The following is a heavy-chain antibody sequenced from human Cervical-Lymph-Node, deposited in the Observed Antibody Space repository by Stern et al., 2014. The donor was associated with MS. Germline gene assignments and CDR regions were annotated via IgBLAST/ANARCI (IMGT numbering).Heavy chain of an antibody. V-gene: IGHV3-21*01. CDR2: ISSSSSYI. J-gene: IGHJ4*02. Sequence: EVQLEESGGGLVKPGGSLRLSCAASGFTFSSYSMNWVRQAPGKGLEWVSSISSSSSYIYYADSVKGRFTISRDNAKNSLYLQMNSLRAEDTAVYYCARVATIAARPIDYWGQGTLVTVSS. D-gene: IGHD6-6*01. CDR3: ARVATIAARPIDY. CDR1: GFTFSSYS.